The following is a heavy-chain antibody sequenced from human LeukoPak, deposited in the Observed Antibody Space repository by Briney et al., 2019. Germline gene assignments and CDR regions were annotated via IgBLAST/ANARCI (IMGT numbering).Heavy chain of an antibody. J-gene: IGHJ5*02. Sequence: PSETLSLTCGVYGGSFSGYHWSWIRQPPGKGLKWIGEINHSGSTNYNPSLKTRLTISVDTSKNLFSLMLTSVTDADTAVYYCARGFSYGAYNWFDPWGQGTLVTVSS. CDR2: INHSGST. D-gene: IGHD4/OR15-4a*01. CDR3: ARGFSYGAYNWFDP. V-gene: IGHV4-34*01. CDR1: GGSFSGYH.